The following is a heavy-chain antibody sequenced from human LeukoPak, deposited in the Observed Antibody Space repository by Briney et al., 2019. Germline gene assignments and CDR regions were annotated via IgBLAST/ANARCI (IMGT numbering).Heavy chain of an antibody. CDR3: ARKGLATSVPFDY. Sequence: ASVKVSCKASGYTFTGYYMHWVRQAPGQGLEWMGRINPNSGGTNYAQKFQGRVTMTRDTSISTAYMELSRLRSDDTAVCYCARKGLATSVPFDYWGQGTLVTVSS. D-gene: IGHD5-24*01. J-gene: IGHJ4*02. CDR2: INPNSGGT. CDR1: GYTFTGYY. V-gene: IGHV1-2*06.